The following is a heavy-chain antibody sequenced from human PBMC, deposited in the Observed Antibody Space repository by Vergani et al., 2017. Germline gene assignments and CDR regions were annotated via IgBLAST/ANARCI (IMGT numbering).Heavy chain of an antibody. CDR1: GYTFTSYG. V-gene: IGHV1-18*01. Sequence: QVPLVQSGAEVKKPGASVKVSRKASGYTFTSYGISWVRQAPGQGLEWMGWISAYNGNTNYAQKLQGRVTMTTDTSTSTAYMELRSLRSDDTAVYYCARDGPFSGSYYHPGTPEWRNFQHWGQGTLVTVSS. CDR3: ARDGPFSGSYYHPGTPEWRNFQH. CDR2: ISAYNGNT. D-gene: IGHD1-26*01. J-gene: IGHJ1*01.